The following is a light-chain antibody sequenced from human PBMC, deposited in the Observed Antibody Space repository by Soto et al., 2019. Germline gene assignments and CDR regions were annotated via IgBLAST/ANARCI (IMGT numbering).Light chain of an antibody. V-gene: IGKV3-15*01. CDR3: QQGHNRPLT. Sequence: EIVMTQSPATLSLSPGERAALSCRASQSINSELAWYQQKPGQPPRLLIYGASTRATGVPARFTGSESGSAFTLTISVLKSEDFAVYYCQQGHNRPLTFGQGTRLEI. CDR2: GAS. CDR1: QSINSE. J-gene: IGKJ2*01.